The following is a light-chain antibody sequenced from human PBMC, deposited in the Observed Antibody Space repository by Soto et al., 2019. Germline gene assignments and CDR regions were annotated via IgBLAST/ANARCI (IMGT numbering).Light chain of an antibody. V-gene: IGKV3-20*01. Sequence: EIVLTQSPGTLSLSPGDRATLSWRARQSVSSSSLAWYQKKPGQAPRLXLYGAASRATGIPDRFSGSGSGTDLALTISSLQSEDYASYFRQHTFNSPPWTFGQGTKVYIK. CDR3: QHTFNSPPWT. CDR2: GAA. J-gene: IGKJ1*01. CDR1: QSVSSSS.